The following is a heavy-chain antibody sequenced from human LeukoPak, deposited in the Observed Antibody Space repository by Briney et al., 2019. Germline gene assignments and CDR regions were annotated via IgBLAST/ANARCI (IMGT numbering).Heavy chain of an antibody. D-gene: IGHD2-15*01. V-gene: IGHV3-33*01. CDR2: IWYDGSNK. Sequence: GGSLRLSCAASGFTFSSYGMHWVRQAPGKGLEWVAVIWYDGSNKYYADSVKGRFTISRDNSKNTLYLQMNSPRAEDTAVYYCARGVELLTIDYWGQGTLVTVSS. CDR3: ARGVELLTIDY. J-gene: IGHJ4*02. CDR1: GFTFSSYG.